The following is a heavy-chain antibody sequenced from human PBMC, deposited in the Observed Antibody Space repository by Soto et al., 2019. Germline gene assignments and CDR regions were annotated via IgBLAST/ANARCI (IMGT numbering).Heavy chain of an antibody. V-gene: IGHV1-69*13. CDR2: IIPIFGTA. CDR3: ARTYYDYVWGSYRHYAFDI. D-gene: IGHD3-16*02. CDR1: GGTFSSYA. Sequence: SVKVSCKASGGTFSSYAISWVRQAPGQGLEWMGGIIPIFGTANYAQKFQGRVTITADESTSTAYMELSSLRSEDTAVYYCARTYYDYVWGSYRHYAFDIWGQGTMVTVSS. J-gene: IGHJ3*02.